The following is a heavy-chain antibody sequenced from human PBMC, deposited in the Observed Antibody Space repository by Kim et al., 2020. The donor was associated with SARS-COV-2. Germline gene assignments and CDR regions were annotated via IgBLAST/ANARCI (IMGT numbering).Heavy chain of an antibody. CDR3: ARDRYDFWSRDAFYI. D-gene: IGHD3-3*01. Sequence: GGSLRLSCAASGFTFSSYSMNWVRQAPGKGLEWVSYISSSSSTIYYADSVKGRFTISRDNAKNSLYLQMNSLRDEDTAVYYCARDRYDFWSRDAFYIWGQGTMVTVSS. CDR1: GFTFSSYS. V-gene: IGHV3-48*02. CDR2: ISSSSSTI. J-gene: IGHJ3*02.